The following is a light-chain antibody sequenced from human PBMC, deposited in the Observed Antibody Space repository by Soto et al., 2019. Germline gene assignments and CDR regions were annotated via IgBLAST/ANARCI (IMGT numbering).Light chain of an antibody. V-gene: IGLV2-14*01. J-gene: IGLJ3*02. Sequence: QSDLTQPASVSGSPGQSITISCTGTSSDVGAYNYVSWYQQHPGKAPKLIIYEVRNRPSGVSNRLSGSKSGNTASLTISGLQADDEADYYCCSYTSSSIRVFGGGTKLTVL. CDR3: CSYTSSSIRV. CDR1: SSDVGAYNY. CDR2: EVR.